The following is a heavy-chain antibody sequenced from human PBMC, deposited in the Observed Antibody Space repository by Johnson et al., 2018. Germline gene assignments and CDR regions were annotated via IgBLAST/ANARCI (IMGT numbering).Heavy chain of an antibody. V-gene: IGHV3-43D*03. D-gene: IGHD3-10*01. J-gene: IGHJ6*03. CDR1: GFTFDDYA. Sequence: VQLVESGGVVVQPGGSLRLSCAASGFTFDDYAMHWVRQAPGKGLEWVSLISWEGGSIYYADSVKGRFTISRDNSKNSLYLQMNRLRAEDTALYYCAKVSVPYYYCSVTYPYYYMDVWGKGTTVTVSS. CDR3: AKVSVPYYYCSVTYPYYYMDV. CDR2: ISWEGGSI.